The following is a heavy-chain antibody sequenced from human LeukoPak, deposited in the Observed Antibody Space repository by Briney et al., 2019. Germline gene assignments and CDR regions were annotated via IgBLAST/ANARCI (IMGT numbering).Heavy chain of an antibody. CDR1: GGSFSSGGYY. CDR2: LHYSGST. V-gene: IGHV4-31*03. D-gene: IGHD4-17*01. CDR3: ARGPYGDYEGDYYYGMDV. J-gene: IGHJ6*02. Sequence: SETLSLTRSVSGGSFSSGGYYWSWIRQSPGKGLEWIGYLHYSGSTYYNPSLRSRLTFSVDTSKNQFSLDLSSVTAADTAVYYCARGPYGDYEGDYYYGMDVWGQGTTVTVSS.